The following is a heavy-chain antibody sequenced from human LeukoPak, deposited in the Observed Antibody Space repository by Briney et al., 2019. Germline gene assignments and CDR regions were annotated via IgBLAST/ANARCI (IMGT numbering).Heavy chain of an antibody. D-gene: IGHD5-12*01. CDR2: IIPIFGTA. J-gene: IGHJ5*02. CDR3: AIGHSGYDNYYWFDP. V-gene: IGHV1-69*05. Sequence: GASVKVSCKASGGTFSSYAISWVRQAPGQGLEGMGRIIPIFGTASYAQKFQGRVTITTDESTSTAYMELSSLRSEDTAVYYCAIGHSGYDNYYWFDPWGQGTLVTVSS. CDR1: GGTFSSYA.